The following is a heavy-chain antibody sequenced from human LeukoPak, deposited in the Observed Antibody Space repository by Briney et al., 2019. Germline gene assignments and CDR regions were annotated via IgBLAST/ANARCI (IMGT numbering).Heavy chain of an antibody. CDR2: ISHSDGST. CDR3: AKEPYSSSWRHQFDI. Sequence: GGSLRLSCAASGFTFSSYAMTWVRQAPGKGLEWVSTISHSDGSTYYADSVEGRFTISRDNSKNTLFLQMNSLRAEDTAVYYCAKEPYSSSWRHQFDIWGQGTMITVSS. V-gene: IGHV3-23*01. D-gene: IGHD6-13*01. J-gene: IGHJ3*02. CDR1: GFTFSSYA.